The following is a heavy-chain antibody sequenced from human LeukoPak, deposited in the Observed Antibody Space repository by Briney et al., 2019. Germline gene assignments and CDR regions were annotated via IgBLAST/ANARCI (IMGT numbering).Heavy chain of an antibody. Sequence: PGGSLRLSCAASGFTFSSYAMHWVRQAPGKGLEWVAVISYDGSNKYNADSVKGRFTISRDNSKNTLYLQMNSLRAEDTAVYYCAKDLDLQGFQYFQHWGQGTLVTVSS. J-gene: IGHJ1*01. CDR3: AKDLDLQGFQYFQH. V-gene: IGHV3-30-3*01. CDR2: ISYDGSNK. CDR1: GFTFSSYA. D-gene: IGHD3/OR15-3a*01.